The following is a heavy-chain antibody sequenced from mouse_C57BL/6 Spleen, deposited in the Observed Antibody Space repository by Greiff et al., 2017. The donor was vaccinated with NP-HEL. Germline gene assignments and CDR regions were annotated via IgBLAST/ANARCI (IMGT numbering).Heavy chain of an antibody. CDR3: ARNFWYYGSNYAMDY. D-gene: IGHD1-1*01. Sequence: VQLVESGPGLVAPSPSLSITCTVSGFSLTSYAISWVRQPPGKGLEWLGVIWTGGGTTYYSALNSRLSISKDNSKSQDFLKMNSLQTDDTARYYCARNFWYYGSNYAMDYWGQGTSVTVSS. CDR1: GFSLTSYA. V-gene: IGHV2-9-1*01. CDR2: IWTGGGT. J-gene: IGHJ4*01.